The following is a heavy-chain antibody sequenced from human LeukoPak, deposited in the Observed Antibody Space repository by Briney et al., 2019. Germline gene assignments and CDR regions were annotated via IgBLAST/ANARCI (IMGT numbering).Heavy chain of an antibody. Sequence: ASVKVSCKASGYTFTGYYMHWVRQAPGQGLEWMGWINPNSGGTNYAQKFQGRVTMTRDTSISTAYMELSRLRSDDTAVYYCARGHHYYDSSGYYFYFDYWGQGTLVTVSS. J-gene: IGHJ4*02. CDR1: GYTFTGYY. D-gene: IGHD3-22*01. CDR2: INPNSGGT. CDR3: ARGHHYYDSSGYYFYFDY. V-gene: IGHV1-2*02.